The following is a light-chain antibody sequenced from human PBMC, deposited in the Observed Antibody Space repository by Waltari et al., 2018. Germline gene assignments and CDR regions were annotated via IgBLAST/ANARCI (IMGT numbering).Light chain of an antibody. CDR1: SSDLGGYNY. V-gene: IGLV2-11*01. Sequence: QSALTQPRSVSGSPAQSVPISCPGTSSDLGGYNYVPWYQQYPGKAPKLIIYDVNKRPPGVPDRFSGSKSGNTASLTISGLQTEDEADYYCCSYAGPDNHVVFGGGTKMTVL. CDR3: CSYAGPDNHVV. CDR2: DVN. J-gene: IGLJ2*01.